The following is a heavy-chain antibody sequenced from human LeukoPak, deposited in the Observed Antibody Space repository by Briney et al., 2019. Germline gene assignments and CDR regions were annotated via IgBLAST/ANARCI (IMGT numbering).Heavy chain of an antibody. V-gene: IGHV4-34*01. J-gene: IGHJ4*02. CDR2: INHSGST. CDR1: GGSFSGYY. D-gene: IGHD3-22*01. Sequence: SETLSLTCAVYGGSFSGYYWSWIRQPPGKGLEWIGEINHSGSTNYNPSLKSRVTISVDTSKNQFSLKLSSVTAADTAVYYCARGRKRITMIVVAKHFDYWGQGTLVTVSS. CDR3: ARGRKRITMIVVAKHFDY.